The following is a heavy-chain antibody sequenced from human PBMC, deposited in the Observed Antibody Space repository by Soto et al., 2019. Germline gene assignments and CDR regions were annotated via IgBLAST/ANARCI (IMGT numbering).Heavy chain of an antibody. V-gene: IGHV3-7*01. J-gene: IGHJ4*02. D-gene: IGHD3-22*01. CDR2: IKQDGSEK. CDR3: ARLERVYYYDSSGYYDGDYFDY. CDR1: GFTFSSYW. Sequence: GGSLRLSCAASGFTFSSYWMSWVRQAPGKGLEWVANIKQDGSEKYYVDSVKGRFTISRDNAKNSLYLQMNSLRAEDTAVYYCARLERVYYYDSSGYYDGDYFDYWGQGTLVTAPQ.